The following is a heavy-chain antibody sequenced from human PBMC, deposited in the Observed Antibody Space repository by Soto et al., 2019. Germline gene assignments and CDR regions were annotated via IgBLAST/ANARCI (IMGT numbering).Heavy chain of an antibody. CDR2: INPKSGGT. D-gene: IGHD2-8*01. V-gene: IGHV1-2*04. J-gene: IGHJ6*02. CDR3: ARDDSTDCSNGVCSFFYNHDMDV. CDR1: GYSFTDYH. Sequence: ASVKVSCKASGYSFTDYHIHWVRQAPGQGLEWLGRINPKSGGTSTAQKFQGWVTMTTDTSISTASMELTRLTSDDTAIYYCARDDSTDCSNGVCSFFYNHDMDVWGQGTTVTVSS.